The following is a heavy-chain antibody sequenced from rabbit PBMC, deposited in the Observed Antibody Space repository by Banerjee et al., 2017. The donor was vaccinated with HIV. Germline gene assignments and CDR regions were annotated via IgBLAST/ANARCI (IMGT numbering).Heavy chain of an antibody. D-gene: IGHD6-1*01. J-gene: IGHJ4*01. Sequence: QEQLEESGGDLVKPEGSLTLTCTASGFSFSNKCVMCWVRQAPGKGLEWIGCINTSSGNTVYASWAKGRFTISKPSSTTVTLQMTSLTAADTATYFCARNVGDGGYIYVWDLWGPGTLVTAS. CDR2: INTSSGNT. CDR1: GFSFSNKCV. CDR3: ARNVGDGGYIYVWDL. V-gene: IGHV1S45*01.